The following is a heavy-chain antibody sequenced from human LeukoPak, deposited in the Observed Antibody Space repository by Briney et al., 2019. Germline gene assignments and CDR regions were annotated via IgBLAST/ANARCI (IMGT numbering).Heavy chain of an antibody. CDR3: ARGVLWLQCFDY. V-gene: IGHV1-18*01. CDR2: IRAYNGNT. J-gene: IGHJ4*02. CDR1: GYTFTSFG. D-gene: IGHD5-24*01. Sequence: ASVKLSCTAFGYTFTSFGISWVRQAPGQGLEWMGWIRAYNGNTDYAQTVKGRVTITRDKSKSTAYLQLSSLRSDDTAVYYCARGVLWLQCFDYWGQGTMVTVSS.